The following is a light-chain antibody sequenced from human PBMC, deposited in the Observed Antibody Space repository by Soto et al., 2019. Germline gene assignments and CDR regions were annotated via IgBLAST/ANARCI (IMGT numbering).Light chain of an antibody. V-gene: IGKV1-8*01. Sequence: AIRMTQSPSSFSASTGDRVTITCRASQGISSYLAWYQQKPGKAPKLLIYAASTLQSGVPSRFSGSGSGTDFTLTISSLPSEDFATYYCQHYYSYPHTFGQGTKVEIK. CDR3: QHYYSYPHT. CDR2: AAS. CDR1: QGISSY. J-gene: IGKJ1*01.